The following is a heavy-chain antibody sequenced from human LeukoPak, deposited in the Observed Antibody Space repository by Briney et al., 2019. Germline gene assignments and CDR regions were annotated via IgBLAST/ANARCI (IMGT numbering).Heavy chain of an antibody. V-gene: IGHV3-23*01. Sequence: GGSLRLSCAASGFTVSTYAMFWVRQPPVKGLEWVSGISGSGGTTYYADSVKGRFTISRDSSTNTLYLQMNSLRAEDTAVYYCAKGQVTTSNLDYWGQGTLVTVSS. CDR2: ISGSGGTT. J-gene: IGHJ4*02. CDR3: AKGQVTTSNLDY. CDR1: GFTVSTYA. D-gene: IGHD1/OR15-1a*01.